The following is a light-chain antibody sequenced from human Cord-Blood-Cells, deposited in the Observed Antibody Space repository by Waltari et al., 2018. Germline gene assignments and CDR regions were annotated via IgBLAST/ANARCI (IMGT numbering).Light chain of an antibody. J-gene: IGKJ3*01. CDR3: QQYNNWPPFT. V-gene: IGKV3-15*01. Sequence: EIVMTQSPATLSVSPGERATLSCRASQSVSSNLAWYPQKPGQAPRLLIYGASTRATGIPARFSGIGSGTEFTLTISSLQSEDFAVYYCQQYNNWPPFTFGPGTKVDIK. CDR1: QSVSSN. CDR2: GAS.